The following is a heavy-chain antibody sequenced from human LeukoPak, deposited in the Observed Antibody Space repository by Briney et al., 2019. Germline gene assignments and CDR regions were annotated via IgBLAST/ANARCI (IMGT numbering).Heavy chain of an antibody. V-gene: IGHV3-49*03. J-gene: IGHJ4*02. Sequence: GGSLRLSCTGSGFTFGDYAMSWFRQAPGKGLEWVGYIRSKTFSGTKEHAASVKGRFTISRDDSKNIAFLQMNSLKKEDTAVHYCTRCLIVGAAGLACLDSWGQGTLVTVSS. CDR1: GFTFGDYA. CDR2: IRSKTFSGTK. D-gene: IGHD1-26*01. CDR3: TRCLIVGAAGLACLDS.